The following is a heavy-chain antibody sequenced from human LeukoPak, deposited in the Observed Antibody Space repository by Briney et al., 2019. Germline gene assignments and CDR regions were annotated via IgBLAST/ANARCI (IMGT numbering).Heavy chain of an antibody. Sequence: GESLKISCKGSGYSLTSYWIGWVRQMPGKGLEWMGIIYPGDSDTRYSPSFQGQVTISADKSISTAYLQWSSLKASDTAMYYCARRNLEAGTTSYYYYYYMDVWGKGTTVTVSS. J-gene: IGHJ6*03. D-gene: IGHD1-7*01. V-gene: IGHV5-51*01. CDR1: GYSLTSYW. CDR3: ARRNLEAGTTSYYYYYYMDV. CDR2: IYPGDSDT.